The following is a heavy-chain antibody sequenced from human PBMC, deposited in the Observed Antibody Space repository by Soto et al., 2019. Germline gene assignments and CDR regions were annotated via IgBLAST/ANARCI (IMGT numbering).Heavy chain of an antibody. CDR3: ARADILTGYFSGHFDY. V-gene: IGHV4-30-4*01. J-gene: IGHJ4*02. CDR1: GGSISSGDYY. Sequence: SETLSLTCTVSGGSISSGDYYWSWIRQPPGKGLEWIGYIYYSGSTYYNPSLKSRVTISVDTSKNQFSLKLSSVTAADTAVYYCARADILTGYFSGHFDYWGQGTLVTVSS. D-gene: IGHD3-9*01. CDR2: IYYSGST.